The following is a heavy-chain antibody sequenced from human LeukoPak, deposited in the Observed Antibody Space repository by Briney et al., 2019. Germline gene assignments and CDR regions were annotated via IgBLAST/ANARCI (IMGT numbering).Heavy chain of an antibody. D-gene: IGHD3-9*01. Sequence: PSETLSLTCTVSGGYIRSYYWSWIRQPPGKGLEWIGYIYYSGSTNYNPSLKSRVTISVDTSKNQFSLKLSSVTAADTAVYYCARDPDLRYFDYWGQGTLVTVSS. CDR2: IYYSGST. J-gene: IGHJ4*02. CDR3: ARDPDLRYFDY. CDR1: GGYIRSYY. V-gene: IGHV4-59*01.